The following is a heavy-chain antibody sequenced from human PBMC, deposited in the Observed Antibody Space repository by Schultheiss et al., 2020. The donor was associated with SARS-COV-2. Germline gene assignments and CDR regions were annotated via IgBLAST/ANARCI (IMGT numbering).Heavy chain of an antibody. J-gene: IGHJ4*02. CDR1: GFTFSDAW. V-gene: IGHV3-15*01. Sequence: GGSLRLSCEASGFTFSDAWMSWVRQAPGKGLEWVGRIKSRADGGTTDYAAPVKGRFTISRDDSKNTLYLQMNSLKTEDTAVYYCTTQGSAARGAWGQGTLVTVSS. CDR2: IKSRADGGTT. CDR3: TTQGSAARGA. D-gene: IGHD1-26*01.